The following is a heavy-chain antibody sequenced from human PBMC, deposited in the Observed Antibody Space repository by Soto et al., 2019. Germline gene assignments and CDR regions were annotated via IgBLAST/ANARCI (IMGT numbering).Heavy chain of an antibody. D-gene: IGHD6-13*01. Sequence: EMQLLESGGGLVQPGGSLRLSCAASGFTFISYGMTWVRQAPGQGLEWVSGITTTGRNTYYAEYVKGRFTISRDNSKNVVYLQMNSLRAEDTAVYYWARGAAAAGTDWFDAWGQGTLVIVAS. J-gene: IGHJ5*02. CDR1: GFTFISYG. V-gene: IGHV3-23*01. CDR2: ITTTGRNT. CDR3: ARGAAAAGTDWFDA.